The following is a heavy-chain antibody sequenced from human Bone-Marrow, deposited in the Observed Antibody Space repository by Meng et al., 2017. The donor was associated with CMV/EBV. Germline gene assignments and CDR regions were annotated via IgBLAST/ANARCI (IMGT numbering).Heavy chain of an antibody. V-gene: IGHV3-20*04. J-gene: IGHJ6*02. D-gene: IGHD1-14*01. CDR2: LNWNGDNT. Sequence: GESLKISCAGAGFTFDDFGMNWVRQAPGKGLEWVAGLNWNGDNTDYADSVRGRFTISRDNAKNSLYLQMNTPRAEDTALYYCVRDQFETGSYGMDVWGQGTTVTVSS. CDR3: VRDQFETGSYGMDV. CDR1: GFTFDDFG.